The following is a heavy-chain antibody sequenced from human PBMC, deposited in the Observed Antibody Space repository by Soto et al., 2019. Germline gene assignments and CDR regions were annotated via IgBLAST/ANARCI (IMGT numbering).Heavy chain of an antibody. D-gene: IGHD3-10*01. Sequence: QVQLVQSGAEVKKPGSSVKVSCKASGGTFSSYAISWVRQAPGQGLEWMGGIIPIFGTANYAQKFQGRVTITADESTSTAYMELSSLRSEDTAGYDCARQEGRGYYYYYGMDVWGQGTTVTVSS. CDR2: IIPIFGTA. J-gene: IGHJ6*02. V-gene: IGHV1-69*12. CDR1: GGTFSSYA. CDR3: ARQEGRGYYYYYGMDV.